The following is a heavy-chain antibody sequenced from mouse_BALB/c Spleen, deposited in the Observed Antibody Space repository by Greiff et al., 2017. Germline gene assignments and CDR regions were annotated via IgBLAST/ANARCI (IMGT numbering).Heavy chain of an antibody. J-gene: IGHJ4*01. D-gene: IGHD1-1*01. CDR1: GFTFSSFG. CDR3: AVVAHYYYAMDY. Sequence: EVMLVESGGGLVQPGGSRKLSCAASGFTFSSFGMHWVRQAPEKGLEWVAYISSGSSTIYYADTVKGRFTISRDNPKNTLFLQMTSLRSEDTAMYYCAVVAHYYYAMDYWGQGASVTVAS. CDR2: ISSGSSTI. V-gene: IGHV5-17*02.